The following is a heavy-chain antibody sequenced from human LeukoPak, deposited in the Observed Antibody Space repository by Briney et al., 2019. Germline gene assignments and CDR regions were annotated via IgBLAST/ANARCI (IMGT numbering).Heavy chain of an antibody. CDR3: AREMMGSGYCPLHAFDI. CDR2: IIPIFGTA. Sequence: ASVKVSCKASGGTFSSYAISWVRQAPGQGLEWMGGIIPIFGTANYAQKFQGRVTITADESTSTAYMELSSLRSEDTAVYYCAREMMGSGYCPLHAFDIWGQGTMVTISS. CDR1: GGTFSSYA. J-gene: IGHJ3*02. D-gene: IGHD3-22*01. V-gene: IGHV1-69*01.